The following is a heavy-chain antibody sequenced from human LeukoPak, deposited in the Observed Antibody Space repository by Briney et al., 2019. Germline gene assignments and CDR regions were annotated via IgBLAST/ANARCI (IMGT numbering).Heavy chain of an antibody. CDR3: ARARRAAAAPTLFDY. CDR1: GGSISSYY. CDR2: INHSGST. D-gene: IGHD6-13*01. J-gene: IGHJ4*02. V-gene: IGHV4-34*01. Sequence: SETLSLTCTVSGGSISSYYWSWIRQPPGKGLEWIGEINHSGSTNYNPSLKSRVTISVDTSKNQFSLKLSSVTAADTAVYYCARARRAAAAPTLFDYWGQGTLVTVSS.